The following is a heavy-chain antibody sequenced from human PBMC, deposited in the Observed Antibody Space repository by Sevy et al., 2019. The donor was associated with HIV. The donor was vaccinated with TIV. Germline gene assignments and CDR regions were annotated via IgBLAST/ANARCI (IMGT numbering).Heavy chain of an antibody. Sequence: GGSLRLSCAASGFSFSSYSVSWVRQAPGKGLEWVASIGSSNSYIYYADSVKGRFTIARDNAKNSLFLHMITLRAEDTAVYYCARSYSSSWYILYYFDYWGQGTPVTVSS. J-gene: IGHJ4*02. CDR2: IGSSNSYI. V-gene: IGHV3-21*01. CDR1: GFSFSSYS. CDR3: ARSYSSSWYILYYFDY. D-gene: IGHD6-13*01.